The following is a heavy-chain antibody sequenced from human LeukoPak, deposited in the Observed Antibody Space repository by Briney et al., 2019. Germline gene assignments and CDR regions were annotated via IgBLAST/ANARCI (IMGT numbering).Heavy chain of an antibody. CDR3: AITRYYDSSGYYRYYYYYMDV. V-gene: IGHV4-30-4*08. Sequence: PSETLSLTCTVSGGSISSGDYYWSWIRQPPGKGLEWIGYIYYSGSTYYNPSLKSRVTISVDTSKNQFSLKLSSVTAADTAVYYCAITRYYDSSGYYRYYYYYMDVWGKGTTVTVSS. J-gene: IGHJ6*03. D-gene: IGHD3-22*01. CDR1: GGSISSGDYY. CDR2: IYYSGST.